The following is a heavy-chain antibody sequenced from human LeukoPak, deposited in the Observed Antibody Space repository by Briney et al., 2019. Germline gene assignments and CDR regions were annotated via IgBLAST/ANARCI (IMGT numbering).Heavy chain of an antibody. CDR2: ISSSSSYI. Sequence: GGSLRLSCAASGFTFSSYSMNWVRQAPGKGLEWVSSISSSSSYIYYADSVKGRFTISRDSAKNSLYLQMNSLRAEDTAVYYCARDLTYYYDSSGYSVIDYWGQGTLATVSS. CDR3: ARDLTYYYDSSGYSVIDY. V-gene: IGHV3-21*01. CDR1: GFTFSSYS. D-gene: IGHD3-22*01. J-gene: IGHJ4*02.